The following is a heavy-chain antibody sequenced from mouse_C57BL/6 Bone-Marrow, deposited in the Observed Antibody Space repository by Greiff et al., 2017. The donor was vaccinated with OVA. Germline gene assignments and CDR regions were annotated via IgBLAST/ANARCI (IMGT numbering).Heavy chain of an antibody. V-gene: IGHV5-17*01. J-gene: IGHJ1*03. CDR3: ARRDYYGIWYFDV. CDR2: ISSGSSTI. D-gene: IGHD1-1*01. CDR1: GFTFSDYG. Sequence: EVKLVESGGGLVKPGGSLKLSCAASGFTFSDYGMHWVSQAPEKGLEWVAYISSGSSTIYYADTVKGRITISRDNAKNTLFLQMTSLRSEDTAMYYCARRDYYGIWYFDVWGTGTTVTVSS.